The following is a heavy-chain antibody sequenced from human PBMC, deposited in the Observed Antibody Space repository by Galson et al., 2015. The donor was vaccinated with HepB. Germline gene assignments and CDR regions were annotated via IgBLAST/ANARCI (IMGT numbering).Heavy chain of an antibody. D-gene: IGHD2-2*01. J-gene: IGHJ5*02. CDR1: GYTFTSYY. V-gene: IGHV1-46*01. CDR2: INPSGGST. CDR3: ARDCCVARYCSSTSCLNWFDP. Sequence: SGAEVKKPGASVKVSCKAPGYTFTSYYMHWVRQAPGQGLEWMGIINPSGGSTSYAQRFQGRVTMTRDTSTSTVYMEVSSLRSEDTAVYYCARDCCVARYCSSTSCLNWFDPWGQGTLVTVSS.